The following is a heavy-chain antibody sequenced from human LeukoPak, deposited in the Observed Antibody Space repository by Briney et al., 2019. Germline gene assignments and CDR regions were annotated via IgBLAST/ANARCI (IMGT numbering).Heavy chain of an antibody. J-gene: IGHJ4*02. Sequence: GGSLRLSCAASGLTFPSYAMSWVRQAPGKGLEWVSSIVGSGGTTSYADSVKGRFTISRDNSKNTLYLLMNSLRAEDTAVYYCAKDPSYDFWSGFYPYFDYWGQGTLVTVSS. CDR1: GLTFPSYA. CDR3: AKDPSYDFWSGFYPYFDY. CDR2: IVGSGGTT. D-gene: IGHD3-3*01. V-gene: IGHV3-23*01.